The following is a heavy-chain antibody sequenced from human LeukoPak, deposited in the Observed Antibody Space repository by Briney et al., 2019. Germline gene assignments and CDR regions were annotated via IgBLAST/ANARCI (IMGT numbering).Heavy chain of an antibody. D-gene: IGHD1-26*01. Sequence: GGSLRPSCEASGFTVSSNYMSWVRQAPGKGLEWVSLLYTSGSTYYADSVKGRFTISRDSSKNTVYLQMNDLRGEDTAVYYCAGTTKYYFDSWGQGALVIVPS. CDR3: AGTTKYYFDS. J-gene: IGHJ4*02. CDR1: GFTVSSNY. V-gene: IGHV3-66*01. CDR2: LYTSGST.